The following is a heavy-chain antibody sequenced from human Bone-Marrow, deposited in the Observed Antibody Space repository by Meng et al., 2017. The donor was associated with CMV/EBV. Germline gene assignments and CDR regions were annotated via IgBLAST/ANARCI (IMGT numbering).Heavy chain of an antibody. CDR3: AKDLATGGYDSDLEY. J-gene: IGHJ4*02. CDR2: ISYDGSNK. Sequence: SGFTFSSSGMHWFRQAPGKGLEWVAVISYDGSNKYYADSVKGRFTISRDNSKNTVYLQMNSLRADDTALYYCAKDLATGGYDSDLEYWGQGTLVTVSS. D-gene: IGHD5-12*01. V-gene: IGHV3-30*18. CDR1: GFTFSSSG.